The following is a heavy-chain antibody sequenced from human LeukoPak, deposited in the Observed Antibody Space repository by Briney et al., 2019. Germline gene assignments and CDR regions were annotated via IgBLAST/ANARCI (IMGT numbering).Heavy chain of an antibody. J-gene: IGHJ4*02. CDR3: ARAPGYDSSGYYWTPFDY. CDR1: GFTFSSYA. CDR2: ISYDGSNK. Sequence: GGSLRLSCAASGFTFSSYAMHWVRQAPGKGLEWVAVISYDGSNKYYADSVEGRFTISRDNSKNTLYLQMNSLRAEDTAVYYCARAPGYDSSGYYWTPFDYWGQGTLVTVSS. D-gene: IGHD3-22*01. V-gene: IGHV3-30*04.